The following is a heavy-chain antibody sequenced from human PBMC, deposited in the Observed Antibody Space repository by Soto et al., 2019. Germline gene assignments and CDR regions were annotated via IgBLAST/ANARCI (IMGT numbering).Heavy chain of an antibody. Sequence: PGGSLRLSCAASGFPFSNYAMGWVRQAPGKGLEWVSDISGSGDYTPHADSLKGRFIISRDNSKNTLYLQMNSLTAEDTAVYYCAKKNYYDNSGRATFDYWGQGTQVTVSS. J-gene: IGHJ4*02. CDR3: AKKNYYDNSGRATFDY. D-gene: IGHD3-22*01. V-gene: IGHV3-23*01. CDR1: GFPFSNYA. CDR2: ISGSGDYT.